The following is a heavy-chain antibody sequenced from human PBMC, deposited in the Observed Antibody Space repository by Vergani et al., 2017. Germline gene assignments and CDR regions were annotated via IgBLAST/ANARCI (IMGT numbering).Heavy chain of an antibody. Sequence: QVQLQESGPGVVKPSQTLSLTCAVSGGSISSGDHCWTWIRQRPGKGLEWIGYIFYSGTTYDNPSLRSRLTISVDTSQNQFSLKLRSVTAADTAVYYCAQFGTQVPATSPCYYMDVWGKGTTVVVSS. V-gene: IGHV4-31*11. J-gene: IGHJ6*03. CDR1: GGSISSGDHC. D-gene: IGHD6-25*01. CDR2: IFYSGTT. CDR3: AQFGTQVPATSPCYYMDV.